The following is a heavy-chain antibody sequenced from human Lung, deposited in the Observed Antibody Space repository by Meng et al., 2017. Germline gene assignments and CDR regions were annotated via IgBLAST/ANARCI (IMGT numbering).Heavy chain of an antibody. V-gene: IGHV4-34*01. Sequence: QVQLRQGGARLLKPSETLSLTCVVSGGSFSEYYLSWIRQPPGKGLEWIGEINHSGSTNYNPSLESRATISVDTSQNNLSLKLSSVTAADSAVYYCARGPTTMAHDFDYWGQGTLVTVSS. D-gene: IGHD4-11*01. CDR3: ARGPTTMAHDFDY. CDR2: INHSGST. CDR1: GGSFSEYY. J-gene: IGHJ4*02.